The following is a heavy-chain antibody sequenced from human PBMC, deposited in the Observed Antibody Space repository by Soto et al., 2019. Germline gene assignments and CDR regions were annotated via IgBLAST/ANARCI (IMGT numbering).Heavy chain of an antibody. J-gene: IGHJ3*02. D-gene: IGHD3-10*02. V-gene: IGHV4-30-4*01. Sequence: QVQLQEAGPGLVRPSQTLSLTCTVAGGSMSKNDYYWSWLRQSPGQGLQWIGYIYDTWTTSYSPSLKSRVTMSADTSRNQFSLKLTSVTAADTALYFCARGIVRGGFDIWGQGTLVTVSS. CDR1: GGSMSKNDYY. CDR2: IYDTWTT. CDR3: ARGIVRGGFDI.